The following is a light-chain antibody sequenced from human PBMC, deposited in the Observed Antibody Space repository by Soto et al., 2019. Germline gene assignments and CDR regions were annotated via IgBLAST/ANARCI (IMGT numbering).Light chain of an antibody. CDR1: QSVLYASNKKNY. J-gene: IGKJ5*01. V-gene: IGKV4-1*01. CDR2: EAS. CDR3: QQYGRPPRAT. Sequence: EILMTQSPASLSVSLGARATRNCKSSQSVLYASNKKNYLAWFQVKPGQAPRLLIYEASSRATGIPDRFSGGGSGTDFTLSISKVEPEDFAVYYCQQYGRPPRATFGQGTRLEIK.